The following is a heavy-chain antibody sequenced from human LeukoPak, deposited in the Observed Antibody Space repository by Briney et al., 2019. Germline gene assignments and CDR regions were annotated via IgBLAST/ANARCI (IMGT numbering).Heavy chain of an antibody. CDR1: GGSISSYY. CDR2: IYYSGST. CDR3: ARSVKGLSFFEY. D-gene: IGHD2-15*01. J-gene: IGHJ4*02. V-gene: IGHV4-59*08. Sequence: SETLSLTCTVSGGSISSYYWSWIRQPPGKGLEWIGYIYYSGSTNYNPSLKSRVTISVDTSKNQFSLKLSSVTAADTAVYYCARSVKGLSFFEYWGQGTLVTVSS.